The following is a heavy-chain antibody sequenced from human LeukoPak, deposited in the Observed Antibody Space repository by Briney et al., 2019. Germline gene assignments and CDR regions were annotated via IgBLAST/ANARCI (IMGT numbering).Heavy chain of an antibody. Sequence: GGSLRLSCAGSGFTFSDYVMHWVRQAPGKGLEWVAYISNDGSYNFYADSVKGRLTISRDNSKNTLYLQMNSLRPEDTAVYYCARGYYIFTSAIPDAFDVWAKGQWLPSLQ. J-gene: IGHJ3*01. V-gene: IGHV3-30*04. CDR3: ARGYYIFTSAIPDAFDV. CDR1: GFTFSDYV. CDR2: ISNDGSYN. D-gene: IGHD3-9*01.